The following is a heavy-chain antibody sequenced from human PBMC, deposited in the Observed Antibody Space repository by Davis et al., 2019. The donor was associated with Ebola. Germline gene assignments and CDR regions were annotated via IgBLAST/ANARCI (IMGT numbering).Heavy chain of an antibody. CDR1: GFTFSSYS. V-gene: IGHV3-48*04. D-gene: IGHD4-11*01. CDR3: ARVPRGTVTTHYYYYGMDV. J-gene: IGHJ6*02. CDR2: ISSSSSTI. Sequence: PGGSLRLSCAASGFTFSSYSMNWVRQAPGKGLEWVSYISSSSSTIYYADSVKGRFTIARDNAKNSLYLQMNSLRAEDTAVYYCARVPRGTVTTHYYYYGMDVWGQGTTVTVSS.